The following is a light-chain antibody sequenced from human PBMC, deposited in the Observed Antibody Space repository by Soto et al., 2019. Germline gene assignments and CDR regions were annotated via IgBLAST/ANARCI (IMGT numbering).Light chain of an antibody. CDR1: ENIDNF. Sequence: DIQMTQSPSSLSASIGDRVSITCRASENIDNFLNWYRQKPGQAPKLLLSAASSLQSGVPSTFSGSGSGTDFTLTIKSLQPEDFATYFCQQSYITPWTFGQGTKVEI. CDR2: AAS. J-gene: IGKJ1*01. V-gene: IGKV1-39*01. CDR3: QQSYITPWT.